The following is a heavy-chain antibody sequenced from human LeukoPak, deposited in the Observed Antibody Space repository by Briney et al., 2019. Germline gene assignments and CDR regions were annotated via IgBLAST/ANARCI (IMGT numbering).Heavy chain of an antibody. D-gene: IGHD3-22*01. CDR2: IYPGDSDT. V-gene: IGHV5-51*01. Sequence: GESLKISCKTSGYSFTSYWIGWVRQMPGKGLEWMGIIYPGDSDTKYSPSFQGQVTISADKSISTAYLQWSSLKASDTAMYYCARPDYYDSSGADYWGQGTLVTVSS. CDR3: ARPDYYDSSGADY. J-gene: IGHJ4*02. CDR1: GYSFTSYW.